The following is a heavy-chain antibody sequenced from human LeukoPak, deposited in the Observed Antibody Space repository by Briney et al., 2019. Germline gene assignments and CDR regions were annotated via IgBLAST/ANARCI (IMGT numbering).Heavy chain of an antibody. CDR2: IIPMFDTP. J-gene: IGHJ3*02. CDR1: GGTFSNYA. D-gene: IGHD3-22*01. V-gene: IGHV1-69*01. CDR3: ASTDYYDSRGYGGSFAI. Sequence: GSSVKVSCKASGGTFSNYAISWVRQAPGQGLEWMGGIIPMFDTPIYAQKFQGRVTITADESTSTVYMGLSSLRSEDTAVYFCASTDYYDSRGYGGSFAIWGQGTMVTVSS.